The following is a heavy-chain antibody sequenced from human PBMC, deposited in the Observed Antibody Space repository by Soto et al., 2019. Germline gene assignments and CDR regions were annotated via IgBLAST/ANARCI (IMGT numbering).Heavy chain of an antibody. J-gene: IGHJ4*02. V-gene: IGHV3-48*02. D-gene: IGHD3-3*01. Sequence: QPGGSLRLSCAASGFTFSSYSMNWVRQAPGKGLEWVSYISSSSSTIYYADSVKGRFTISRDNAKNSLYLQMNSLRDEDTAVYYCARDTQDDFWSGYYRDYWGQGTLVTVSS. CDR2: ISSSSSTI. CDR1: GFTFSSYS. CDR3: ARDTQDDFWSGYYRDY.